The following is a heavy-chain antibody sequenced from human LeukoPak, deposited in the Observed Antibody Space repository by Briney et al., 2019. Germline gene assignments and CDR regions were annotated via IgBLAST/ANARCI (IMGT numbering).Heavy chain of an antibody. J-gene: IGHJ4*02. V-gene: IGHV5-51*01. Sequence: GESLKISCKGSGYNFTDYWIGWVRQMPGKGLEWMGIIYPGDSDTRYSPSFQGRVTISADKSISTAYLQWSSLRASDTAIYYCARRGNAFDYWGQGTLVTVSS. CDR2: IYPGDSDT. CDR1: GYNFTDYW. D-gene: IGHD5-12*01. CDR3: ARRGNAFDY.